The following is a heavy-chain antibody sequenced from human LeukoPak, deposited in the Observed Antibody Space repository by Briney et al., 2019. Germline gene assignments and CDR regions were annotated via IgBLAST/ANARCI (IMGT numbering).Heavy chain of an antibody. CDR3: ARHGDYYDSSGYYLNYYFDY. Sequence: SETLSLTCTVSGGSISSYYWSWIRQPPGKGLEWIGYIYYSGSTNYNPSLKSRVTISVDTSKNQFSLKLSSVTAADTAVYYCARHGDYYDSSGYYLNYYFDYWGQGTLVTVSS. V-gene: IGHV4-59*08. D-gene: IGHD3-22*01. CDR1: GGSISSYY. CDR2: IYYSGST. J-gene: IGHJ4*02.